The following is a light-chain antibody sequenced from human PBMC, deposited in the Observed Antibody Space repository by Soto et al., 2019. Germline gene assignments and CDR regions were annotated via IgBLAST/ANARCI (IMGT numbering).Light chain of an antibody. CDR2: RAS. CDR1: QSISTW. Sequence: QVTNSASSVSASVGAMATITFRASQSISTWLAWFQQKPGKAPKLLIYRASSLEGGAPSRFSGSGSGTEFTLTISSLQPDDFATYYCQQYDDYPWTFGEGTKVDIK. J-gene: IGKJ1*01. V-gene: IGKV1-5*03. CDR3: QQYDDYPWT.